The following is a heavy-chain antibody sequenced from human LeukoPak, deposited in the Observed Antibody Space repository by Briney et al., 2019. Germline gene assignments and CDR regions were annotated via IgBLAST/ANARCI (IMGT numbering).Heavy chain of an antibody. Sequence: PGGSLRLSCAASGFTVSSNYMSWVRQAPGKGLEWVSVIYSGGSTYYADSVKGRFTISRDNSKNTLYLQMNSLRAEDTAVYYCAKLSGGEPRDYWGQGTLVTVSS. CDR2: IYSGGST. CDR3: AKLSGGEPRDY. D-gene: IGHD3-16*01. J-gene: IGHJ4*02. V-gene: IGHV3-66*04. CDR1: GFTVSSNY.